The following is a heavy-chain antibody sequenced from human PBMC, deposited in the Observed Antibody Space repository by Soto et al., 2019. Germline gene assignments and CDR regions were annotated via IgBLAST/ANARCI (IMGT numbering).Heavy chain of an antibody. J-gene: IGHJ5*02. Sequence: GSLRLSCAASGFTFSSYAMSWVRQAPGKGLEWVSAISGSGGSTYYADSVKGRFTITRDNSKNTLYLQMNSLRAEDTAVYYCAKPAVIAVAGSVRWFDPWGQGTLVTVSS. CDR2: ISGSGGST. CDR3: AKPAVIAVAGSVRWFDP. CDR1: GFTFSSYA. D-gene: IGHD6-19*01. V-gene: IGHV3-23*01.